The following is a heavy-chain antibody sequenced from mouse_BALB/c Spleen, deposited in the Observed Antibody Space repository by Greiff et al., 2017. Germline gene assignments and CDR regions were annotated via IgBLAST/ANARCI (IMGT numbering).Heavy chain of an antibody. V-gene: IGHV5-9-3*01. CDR3: ARHGDYDGAMDY. J-gene: IGHJ4*01. D-gene: IGHD2-4*01. CDR2: ISSGGSYT. CDR1: GFTFSSYA. Sequence: EVQLVESGGGLVKPGGSLKLSCAASGFTFSSYAMSWVRQTPEKRLEWVATISSGGSYTYYPDSVKGRFTISRDNAKNTLYLQMSSLRSEDTAMYYCARHGDYDGAMDYWGQGTSVTVSS.